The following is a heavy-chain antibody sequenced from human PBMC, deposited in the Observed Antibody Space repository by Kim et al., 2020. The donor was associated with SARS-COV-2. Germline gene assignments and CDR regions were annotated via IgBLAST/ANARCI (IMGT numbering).Heavy chain of an antibody. D-gene: IGHD6-6*01. CDR3: ARAPASIAASNSKDWFDP. CDR2: MNPNSGNT. Sequence: ASVKVSCKASGYTFTSYDINWVRQATGQGLEWMGWMNPNSGNTGYAQKFQGRVTMTRNTSISTAYMELSSLRSEDTAVYYCARAPASIAASNSKDWFDPWGQGTLVTVSS. CDR1: GYTFTSYD. V-gene: IGHV1-8*01. J-gene: IGHJ5*02.